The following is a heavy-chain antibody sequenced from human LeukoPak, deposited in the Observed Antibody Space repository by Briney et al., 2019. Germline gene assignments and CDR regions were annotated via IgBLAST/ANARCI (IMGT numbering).Heavy chain of an antibody. Sequence: GESLKISCRGSGYSFSNYWIARVRQMPGKGLEWMGVIYPSDSDTKYSPSFQGQVTISVDKSISTAYLQWSSLKASDTAMYYCARKGAHFDYWGQGTLVTVSS. CDR3: ARKGAHFDY. D-gene: IGHD1-26*01. CDR2: IYPSDSDT. J-gene: IGHJ4*02. CDR1: GYSFSNYW. V-gene: IGHV5-51*01.